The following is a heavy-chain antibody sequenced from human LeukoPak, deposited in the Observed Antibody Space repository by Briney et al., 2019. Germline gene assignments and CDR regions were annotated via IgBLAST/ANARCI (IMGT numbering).Heavy chain of an antibody. V-gene: IGHV4-34*01. CDR1: GGSFSGYY. Sequence: SETLSLTCAVYGGSFSGYYWSWIRQPPGKGLEWIGEINHSGSTNYNPSLKSRVTISVDTSKNQFSLKLSSVTAADTAVYYCASYIAAAGTYFDYWGQGTLVTVSS. J-gene: IGHJ4*02. CDR3: ASYIAAAGTYFDY. CDR2: INHSGST. D-gene: IGHD6-13*01.